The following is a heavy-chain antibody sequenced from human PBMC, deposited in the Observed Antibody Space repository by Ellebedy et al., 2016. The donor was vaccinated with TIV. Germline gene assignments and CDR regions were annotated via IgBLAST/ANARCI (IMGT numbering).Heavy chain of an antibody. V-gene: IGHV3-48*04. J-gene: IGHJ4*02. CDR2: ISSSSSTI. CDR3: ARDLAWDIVVVPAAQIGTFDY. D-gene: IGHD2-2*01. CDR1: GFTFSSYS. Sequence: GGSLRLSXAASGFTFSSYSMNWVRQAPGKGPEWVSYISSSSSTIYYADSVKGRFTISRDNAKNSLYLQMNSLRAEDTAVYYCARDLAWDIVVVPAAQIGTFDYWGQGTLVTVSS.